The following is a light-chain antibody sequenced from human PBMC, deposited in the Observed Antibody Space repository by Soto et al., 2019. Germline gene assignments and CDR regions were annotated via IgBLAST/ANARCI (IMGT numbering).Light chain of an antibody. J-gene: IGKJ1*01. Sequence: EIVLTQSPGTLSLSPGETATLSCRASQTVNSDYLAWFQQRPGQAPRLLIFATSRRATDIPDRFSGSGSGTDFTLAIRRLEPEDFAVYYCQHYGSPSWTFGQGTKVDIK. CDR2: ATS. CDR1: QTVNSDY. V-gene: IGKV3-20*01. CDR3: QHYGSPSWT.